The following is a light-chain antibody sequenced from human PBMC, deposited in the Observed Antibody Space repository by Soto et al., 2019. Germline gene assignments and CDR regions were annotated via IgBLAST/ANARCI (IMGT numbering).Light chain of an antibody. Sequence: ESVVTQSPATLSLSPGERATLSCRARQSVSSYLAWYQQNPGQAPRLLIYESSIRSTGIPARFSGSGSGTDFTLTISSLEPEDFAVYYCQQRSNWLWTFGQGTKVEIK. V-gene: IGKV3-11*01. CDR1: QSVSSY. CDR2: ESS. J-gene: IGKJ1*01. CDR3: QQRSNWLWT.